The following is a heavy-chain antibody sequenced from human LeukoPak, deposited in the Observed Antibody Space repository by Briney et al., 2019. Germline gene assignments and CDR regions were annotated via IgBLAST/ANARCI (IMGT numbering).Heavy chain of an antibody. V-gene: IGHV3-23*01. CDR2: ITAGGTTT. J-gene: IGHJ3*01. CDR1: GFTFSIYA. D-gene: IGHD4-17*01. CDR3: AKLYGDYKHAFPL. Sequence: PGGSLRLSCAASGFTFSIYAMSWVRQSLGKGLEWVSSITAGGTTTYYEDSVKGRFTISRDNSKSTLYLQMNSLSAEDTALYYCAKLYGDYKHAFPLWGQGTMVTVSS.